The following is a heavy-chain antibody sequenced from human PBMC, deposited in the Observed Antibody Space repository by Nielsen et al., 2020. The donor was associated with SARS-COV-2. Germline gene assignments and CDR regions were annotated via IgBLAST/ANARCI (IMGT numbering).Heavy chain of an antibody. D-gene: IGHD3-9*01. CDR1: GYTLTELS. CDR3: ATVIGSNVLRYFDWAY. V-gene: IGHV1-24*01. Sequence: ASVKVSCKVSGYTLTELSMHWVRQAPGKGLEWMGGIEPEDGETIYAQKFQGRVTMTEDTSTDTAYMELSSLRSEDTAVYYCATVIGSNVLRYFDWAYRGQGTLVTVSS. J-gene: IGHJ4*02. CDR2: IEPEDGET.